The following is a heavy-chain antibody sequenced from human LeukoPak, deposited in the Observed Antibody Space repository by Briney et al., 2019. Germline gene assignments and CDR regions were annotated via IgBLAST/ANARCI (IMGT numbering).Heavy chain of an antibody. D-gene: IGHD3-9*01. J-gene: IGHJ3*02. Sequence: GASVKVSCKASEYTFTSYYLHWVRQAPGQGLEWMGIINPSGGSTSYAQKFQGRVTMTRDMSTSTVYMELRSLRSDDTAVYYCARYDILTGYYSPGAFDIWGQGTMVTVSS. CDR1: EYTFTSYY. V-gene: IGHV1-46*01. CDR2: INPSGGST. CDR3: ARYDILTGYYSPGAFDI.